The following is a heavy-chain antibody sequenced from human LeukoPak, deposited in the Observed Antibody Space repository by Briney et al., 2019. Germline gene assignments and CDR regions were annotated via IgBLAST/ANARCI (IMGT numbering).Heavy chain of an antibody. Sequence: PGGSLRLSCAASGFTFSKYGMTWVRQAPGKGLEWVSGIRSGGGATHYADSVKGRFTISRDNSKNTVYLQMSSLRAEDTAIYFCAKSRIAATDNAFDMWGQGTMVT. J-gene: IGHJ3*02. V-gene: IGHV3-23*01. D-gene: IGHD6-13*01. CDR1: GFTFSKYG. CDR3: AKSRIAATDNAFDM. CDR2: IRSGGGAT.